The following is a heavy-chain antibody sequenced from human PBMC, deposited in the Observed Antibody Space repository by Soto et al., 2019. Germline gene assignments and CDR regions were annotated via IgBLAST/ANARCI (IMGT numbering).Heavy chain of an antibody. D-gene: IGHD5-12*01. CDR1: GFTFSSYS. J-gene: IGHJ6*03. V-gene: IGHV3-21*01. CDR2: ISSSSSYI. Sequence: GGSLRLSCAASGFTFSSYSMNWVRQAPGKGLEWVSSISSSSSYIYYADSVKGRFTISRDNAKNSLYLQMNSLRAEDTAVYYCARDLYSGYANYYYYYMDVWGKGTTVTVSS. CDR3: ARDLYSGYANYYYYYMDV.